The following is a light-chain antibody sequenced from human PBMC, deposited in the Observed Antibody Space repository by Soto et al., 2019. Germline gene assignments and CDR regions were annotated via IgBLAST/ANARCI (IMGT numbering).Light chain of an antibody. CDR2: EVS. J-gene: IGLJ3*02. CDR3: CSYTSSSTLV. CDR1: SSDIGDYNY. Sequence: QSALTQPASVSGSPGQSITISCTGTSSDIGDYNYVSWYQQHPGKAPKLMIYEVSNRPSGVSNRFSGSKSGNTASLTISGLQAEDEADYYCCSYTSSSTLVFGGGTQLTVL. V-gene: IGLV2-14*01.